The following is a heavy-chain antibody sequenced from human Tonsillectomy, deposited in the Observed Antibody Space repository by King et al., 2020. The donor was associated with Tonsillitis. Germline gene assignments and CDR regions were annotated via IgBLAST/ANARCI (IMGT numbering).Heavy chain of an antibody. J-gene: IGHJ4*02. D-gene: IGHD4-23*01. CDR1: GGSVSGNY. CDR2: IYTRGNT. Sequence: PLQESGPGLVKPSETLSLTCTVSGGSVSGNYWSWIRQSAGKGLEWIGRIYTRGNTDYNPSLKSRVTMSIDTSNNQFSLKLSSVTAADTAVYYCARGDFRVTPFDCWGQGVLVTVSS. CDR3: ARGDFRVTPFDC. V-gene: IGHV4-4*07.